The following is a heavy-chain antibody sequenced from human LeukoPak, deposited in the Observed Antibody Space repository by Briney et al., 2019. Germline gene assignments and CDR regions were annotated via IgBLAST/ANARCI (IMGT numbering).Heavy chain of an antibody. D-gene: IGHD3-10*01. CDR3: ARSHGSGSYYDNWFDP. Sequence: SETLSLTCTVSGGSISSYYWSWIRQPPGKGLEWIGYIYYSGSTNYNPSLKSRVTISVDTSKNQFSLELSSVTAADTAVYYRARSHGSGSYYDNWFDPWSQGTLVTVSS. J-gene: IGHJ5*02. CDR1: GGSISSYY. CDR2: IYYSGST. V-gene: IGHV4-59*01.